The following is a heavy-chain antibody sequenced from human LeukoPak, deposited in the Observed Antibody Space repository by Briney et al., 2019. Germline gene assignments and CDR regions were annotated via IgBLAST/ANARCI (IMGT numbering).Heavy chain of an antibody. CDR3: ARGAYGDYDS. D-gene: IGHD4-17*01. Sequence: GGSLRLSCAASTFTFSSYAMIWVRQAPGKGLEGVSAISACADSTYYADSVQGRFTISRDNSKNTLFLQMSGLRAEDTAVYFCARGAYGDYDSWGQGTLVTVSS. CDR2: ISACADST. V-gene: IGHV3-23*01. J-gene: IGHJ5*01. CDR1: TFTFSSYA.